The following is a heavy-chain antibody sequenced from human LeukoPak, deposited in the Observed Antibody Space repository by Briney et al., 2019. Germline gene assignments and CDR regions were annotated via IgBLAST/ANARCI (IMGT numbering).Heavy chain of an antibody. J-gene: IGHJ4*02. D-gene: IGHD1-26*01. CDR3: ARRAIVGATTNFDY. CDR1: GGSISSSSYY. V-gene: IGHV4-39*01. Sequence: PSETLSLTCTVSGGSISSSSYYWGWIRQPXXXGLEWIGSIYYSGSTYYNPSLKSRVTISVDTSKNQFSLKLSSVTAADTAVYYCARRAIVGATTNFDYWGQGTLVTVSS. CDR2: IYYSGST.